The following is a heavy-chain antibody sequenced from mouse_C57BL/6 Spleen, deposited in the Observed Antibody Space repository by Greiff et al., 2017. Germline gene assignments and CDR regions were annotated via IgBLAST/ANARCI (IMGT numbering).Heavy chain of an antibody. CDR1: GYTFTEYT. CDR3: ARHEGGDYGSPYAMDY. J-gene: IGHJ4*01. Sequence: QVQLQQSGAELVKPGASVKLSCKASGYTFTEYTIHWLKQRSGQGLEWIGWFYPGSGSIKYNEKFKDKATLTADKSSSTVYMELSSVTSEDSAVYFVARHEGGDYGSPYAMDYWGQGTSVTVSS. V-gene: IGHV1-62-2*01. CDR2: FYPGSGSI. D-gene: IGHD1-1*01.